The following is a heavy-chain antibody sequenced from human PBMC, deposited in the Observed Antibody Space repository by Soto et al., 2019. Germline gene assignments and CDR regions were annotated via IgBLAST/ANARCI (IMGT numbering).Heavy chain of an antibody. V-gene: IGHV1-69*06. CDR3: VRGGGELAKPHTYLY. J-gene: IGHJ4*02. Sequence: ASVKVSCKASGGTFDSYAISWVRQAPGQGLEWMGGVIPMFLKPNYAQKFKGRVTITAVKSTNTVYMEMISLMSEDTAVYYCVRGGGELAKPHTYLYWGQGNQVTVSS. CDR2: VIPMFLKP. CDR1: GGTFDSYA. D-gene: IGHD3-16*01.